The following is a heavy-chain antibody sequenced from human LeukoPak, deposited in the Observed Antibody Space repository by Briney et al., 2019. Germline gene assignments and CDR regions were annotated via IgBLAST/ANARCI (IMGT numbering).Heavy chain of an antibody. J-gene: IGHJ1*01. CDR1: GFTFSSYG. CDR3: VKDYDFWSGYKEFQH. D-gene: IGHD3-3*01. CDR2: IRYDGSNK. Sequence: GGSLRLSCAASGFTFSSYGMHWVRQAPGKGLEWVAFIRYDGSNKYYADSVKGRFTISRDNSKNTLYLQMNSLRAEDTAVYYCVKDYDFWSGYKEFQHWGQGTLVTVSS. V-gene: IGHV3-30*02.